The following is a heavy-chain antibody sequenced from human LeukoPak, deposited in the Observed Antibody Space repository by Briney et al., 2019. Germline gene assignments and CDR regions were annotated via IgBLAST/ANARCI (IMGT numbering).Heavy chain of an antibody. CDR3: ARGASYVILTGYSYFDY. J-gene: IGHJ4*02. D-gene: IGHD3-9*01. V-gene: IGHV1-18*01. Sequence: ASATVSCKASGYTFTSYGISWVRQAPGQGVEWMGWISTHNGKTNYAKKFQGRVTMTTDTSTSTAYIELRSLRSDDTAVYYCARGASYVILTGYSYFDYWGQGTLVTVSS. CDR2: ISTHNGKT. CDR1: GYTFTSYG.